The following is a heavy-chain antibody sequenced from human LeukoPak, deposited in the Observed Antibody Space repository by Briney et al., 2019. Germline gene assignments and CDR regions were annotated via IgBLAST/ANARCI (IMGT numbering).Heavy chain of an antibody. V-gene: IGHV4-39*01. CDR2: IYYSGST. D-gene: IGHD3-3*01. CDR1: GGSISSSSYY. Sequence: SETPSLTCTVSGGSISSSSYYWGWIRQPPGKGLEWIGSIYYSGSTYYNPSLKSRVTISVDTSKNQFSLKLSSVTAADTAVYYCARQLTYYDFWSGYYARGYYYYYYMDVWGKGTTVTVSS. J-gene: IGHJ6*03. CDR3: ARQLTYYDFWSGYYARGYYYYYYMDV.